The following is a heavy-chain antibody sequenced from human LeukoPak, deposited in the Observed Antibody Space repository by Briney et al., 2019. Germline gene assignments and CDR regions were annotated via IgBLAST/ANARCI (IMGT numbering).Heavy chain of an antibody. CDR1: GYSFTSYW. D-gene: IGHD6-13*01. Sequence: GESLKISCKGSGYSFTSYWIGWVRQLPGKGLEWMGIIYPGDSDTRYSPSFQGQVTISADKSISTAYLQWSSLKASDTAMYYCASIAAAGTLLGAFDIWGQGTMVTVSS. J-gene: IGHJ3*02. V-gene: IGHV5-51*01. CDR2: IYPGDSDT. CDR3: ASIAAAGTLLGAFDI.